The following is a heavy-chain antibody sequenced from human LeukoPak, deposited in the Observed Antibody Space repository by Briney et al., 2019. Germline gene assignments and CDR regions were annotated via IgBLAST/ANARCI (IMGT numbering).Heavy chain of an antibody. Sequence: SETLSLTCAVYGGSFSGYYWSWIRQPPGKGLEWIGEINHSGSTYYNPSLKSRVTISVDTSKNQFSLKLSSVTAADTAVYYCARGYDSSGYLNYWGQGTLVTVSS. CDR3: ARGYDSSGYLNY. J-gene: IGHJ4*02. CDR2: INHSGST. V-gene: IGHV4-34*09. D-gene: IGHD3-22*01. CDR1: GGSFSGYY.